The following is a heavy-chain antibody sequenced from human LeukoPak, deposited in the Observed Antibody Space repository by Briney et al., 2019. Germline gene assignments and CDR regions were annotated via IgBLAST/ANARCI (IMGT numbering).Heavy chain of an antibody. V-gene: IGHV6-1*01. CDR3: ARGDCSGGSCYPDYYYYYHGMDV. CDR2: TYYRSKWYN. Sequence: SQTLSLTCAISGDSVSSNSAAWNWIRQSPSRGLEWLGRTYYRSKWYNDYAVSVKSRITINPDTSKNQFSLQLNSVTPEDTAVYYCARGDCSGGSCYPDYYYYYHGMDVWGQGTTVTVSS. CDR1: GDSVSSNSAA. J-gene: IGHJ6*02. D-gene: IGHD2-15*01.